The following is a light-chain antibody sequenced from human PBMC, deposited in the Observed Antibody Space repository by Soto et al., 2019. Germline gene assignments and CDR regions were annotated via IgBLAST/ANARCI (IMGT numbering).Light chain of an antibody. CDR2: DAS. Sequence: DILMTQSPSTLSASVGDRVTITCRASRSISSWLAWYQQKSGKAPHLLIYDASTLESGVPSRFSGSGSGTEFSLTISSLQPDDFATYYCQEYESHLRTFGPGTKVEI. CDR1: RSISSW. V-gene: IGKV1-5*01. J-gene: IGKJ1*01. CDR3: QEYESHLRT.